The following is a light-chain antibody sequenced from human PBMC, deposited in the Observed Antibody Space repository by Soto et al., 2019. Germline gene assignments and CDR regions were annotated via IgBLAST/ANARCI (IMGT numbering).Light chain of an antibody. J-gene: IGKJ2*01. CDR1: QSVSSSY. CDR2: GAS. CDR3: QQYGNSPPNT. V-gene: IGKV3-20*01. Sequence: ETVLTQSPGTLSLSPGERATLSCRASQSVSSSYLAWYQQKPGQAPRLLIYGASSRATGIPDRFSGSGSGTDFTLTISRLEPEDFAVYFCQQYGNSPPNTFCQGTKVESK.